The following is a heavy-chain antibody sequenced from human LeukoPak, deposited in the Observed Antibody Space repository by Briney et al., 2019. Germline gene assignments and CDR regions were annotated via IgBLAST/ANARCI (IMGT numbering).Heavy chain of an antibody. J-gene: IGHJ4*02. D-gene: IGHD3-22*01. CDR1: GFTFSDYY. CDR2: ISSSGSTT. V-gene: IGHV3-11*01. Sequence: GGSLRLSCAASGFTFSDYYMSWIRQAPGKGLEWVSYISSSGSTTYYADSVKGRFTISRDNAKNSLYLQMNSLRAEDTAVYYCASHYDSSSFDYWGQGTLVTVSS. CDR3: ASHYDSSSFDY.